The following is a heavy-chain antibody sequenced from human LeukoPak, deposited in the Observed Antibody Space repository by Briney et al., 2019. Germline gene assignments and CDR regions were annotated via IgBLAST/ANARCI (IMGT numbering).Heavy chain of an antibody. Sequence: GGSLRLSCAASGFTFSSYSMNWVRQAPGKGLEWVSSISSSSSYIYYADSVKGRFTISRDNSKNTLYLQMNSLRAEDTAVYYCAKNIGKHYDFWSGYPLGNAFDIWGQGTMVTVSS. CDR3: AKNIGKHYDFWSGYPLGNAFDI. CDR2: ISSSSSYI. J-gene: IGHJ3*02. CDR1: GFTFSSYS. D-gene: IGHD3-3*01. V-gene: IGHV3-21*04.